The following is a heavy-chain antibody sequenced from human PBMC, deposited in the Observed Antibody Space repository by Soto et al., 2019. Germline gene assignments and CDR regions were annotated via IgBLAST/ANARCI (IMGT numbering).Heavy chain of an antibody. CDR1: GGSISSGDYY. J-gene: IGHJ6*02. D-gene: IGHD3-3*01. CDR2: IYDSGST. Sequence: PSETLSLTCTVSGGSISSGDYYWSWIRQPPGKRLEWIGYIYDSGSTNYNPSLKSRVTMSVDTSKNHFALKLNSVTAADTAVYYCARGRFFGVVITPYFYYGMDVWGQGTTVTVSS. CDR3: ARGRFFGVVITPYFYYGMDV. V-gene: IGHV4-61*03.